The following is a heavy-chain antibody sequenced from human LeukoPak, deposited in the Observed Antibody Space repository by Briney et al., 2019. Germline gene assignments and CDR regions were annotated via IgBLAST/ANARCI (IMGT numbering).Heavy chain of an antibody. CDR1: GFTFSSYA. Sequence: GGSLRLSCAASGFTFSSYAMSWVRQAPGKGLEWVSAISGSGGSTYYADSVKGRFTISRDNSKNTLYLQMNSLRAEDTAVYYCAKLEGTYYYGSGSYPGYWGQGTPVTVSS. CDR3: AKLEGTYYYGSGSYPGY. CDR2: ISGSGGST. D-gene: IGHD3-10*01. J-gene: IGHJ4*02. V-gene: IGHV3-23*01.